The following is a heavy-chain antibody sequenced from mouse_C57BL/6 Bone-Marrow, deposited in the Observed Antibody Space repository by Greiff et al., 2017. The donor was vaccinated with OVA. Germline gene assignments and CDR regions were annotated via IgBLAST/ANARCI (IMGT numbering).Heavy chain of an antibody. CDR2: INYDGSST. V-gene: IGHV5-16*01. Sequence: EVKLVESEGGLVQPGSSMKLSCTASGFTFSDYYMAWVRQVPEKGLEWVANINYDGSSTYYLDSLKSRFIISRDNAKNILYLQMSSLKSEDTATYYCARRGLYYGSSGWYFDVWGTGTTVTVSS. J-gene: IGHJ1*03. D-gene: IGHD1-1*01. CDR3: ARRGLYYGSSGWYFDV. CDR1: GFTFSDYY.